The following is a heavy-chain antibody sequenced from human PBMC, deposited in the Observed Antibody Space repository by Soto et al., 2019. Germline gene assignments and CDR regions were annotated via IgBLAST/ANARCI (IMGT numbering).Heavy chain of an antibody. Sequence: SETLSLTCAVYGGSFSGYCWSWIRQPPGKGLEWIGEINHSGSTNYDPSLKSRVTISVDTSKNQFSLKLSSVTAADTAVYYCARKDYYDSSGYLDYWGQGTLVTVSS. CDR3: ARKDYYDSSGYLDY. D-gene: IGHD3-22*01. V-gene: IGHV4-34*01. CDR1: GGSFSGYC. CDR2: INHSGST. J-gene: IGHJ4*02.